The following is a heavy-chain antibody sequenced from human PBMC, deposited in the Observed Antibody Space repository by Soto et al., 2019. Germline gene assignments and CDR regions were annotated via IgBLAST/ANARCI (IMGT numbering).Heavy chain of an antibody. J-gene: IGHJ3*02. V-gene: IGHV1-8*01. CDR2: MNPNSGNT. CDR1: GYTFTSYD. CDR3: ARGHSPGSGSYSARFDI. D-gene: IGHD3-10*01. Sequence: GASVKVSCKASGYTFTSYDINWVRQATGQGLEWMGWMNPNSGNTGYAQKFQGRVTMTRNTSISTAYMELSSLRSEDTAVYYCARGHSPGSGSYSARFDIWGQGTMVTVSS.